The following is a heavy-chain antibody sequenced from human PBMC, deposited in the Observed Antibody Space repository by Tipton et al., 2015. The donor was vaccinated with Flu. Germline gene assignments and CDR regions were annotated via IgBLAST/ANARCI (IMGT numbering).Heavy chain of an antibody. CDR3: AREGGSYFGHADAFDI. CDR2: VTGGGTT. Sequence: SLRLSCAASGIKFSSYGMSWVRQAPGKGLEWVSGVTGGGTTYYADSVKGRFTISRDNSKKTIYLQMNSLRAEDTAVYYRAREGGSYFGHADAFDIWGQGTMVTVSS. CDR1: GIKFSSYG. D-gene: IGHD1-26*01. J-gene: IGHJ3*02. V-gene: IGHV3-23*01.